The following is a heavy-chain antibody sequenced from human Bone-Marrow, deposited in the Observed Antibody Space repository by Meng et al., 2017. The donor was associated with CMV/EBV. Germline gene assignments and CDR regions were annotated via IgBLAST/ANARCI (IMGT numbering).Heavy chain of an antibody. CDR1: GYTFTSYG. D-gene: IGHD1-26*01. CDR3: ARDSRVGATRYYYYGMDV. Sequence: ASVKVSCKASGYTFTSYGISWVRQAPGQGLEWMGWISAYNGNTNYAQKLQGRVTMTTDTPTSTAYMELRSLRSDDTAVYYCARDSRVGATRYYYYGMDVWGQGTTVTVSS. CDR2: ISAYNGNT. V-gene: IGHV1-18*01. J-gene: IGHJ6*02.